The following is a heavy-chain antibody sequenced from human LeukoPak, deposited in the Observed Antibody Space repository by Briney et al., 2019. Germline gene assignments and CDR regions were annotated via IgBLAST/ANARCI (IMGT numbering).Heavy chain of an antibody. CDR3: ARRSVVGHNGHFPYYGMDI. CDR1: GDSVKSLDYY. Sequence: SETLSLTCLVSGDSVKSLDYYWSWVRQPPGKGLEWIGYIYNIVTTYYNPPLRGRVTISVDTSKNQFPLELASVTAADAAIYYCARRSVVGHNGHFPYYGMDIWGQGTAVTVSS. CDR2: IYNIVTT. J-gene: IGHJ6*02. D-gene: IGHD1-26*01. V-gene: IGHV4-30-4*01.